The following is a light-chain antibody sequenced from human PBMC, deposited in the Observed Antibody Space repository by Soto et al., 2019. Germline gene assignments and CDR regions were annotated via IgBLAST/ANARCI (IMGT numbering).Light chain of an antibody. CDR1: HRVSNRD. V-gene: IGKV3-20*01. CDR3: QQYDGSPRT. J-gene: IGKJ1*01. CDR2: GAS. Sequence: EIGLTQSPGTLSLSPGDRANISCRASHRVSNRDLAWYQQKPGQAPRLLMYGASTRAAGIAGRFSGSGSGTDFTLTISRLEPEDFAVYYCQQYDGSPRTFGQGTKVEI.